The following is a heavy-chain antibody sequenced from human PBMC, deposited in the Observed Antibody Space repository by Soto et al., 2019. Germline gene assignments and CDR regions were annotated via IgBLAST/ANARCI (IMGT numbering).Heavy chain of an antibody. CDR2: ISAHNGNT. CDR1: GYAFTTYG. J-gene: IGHJ4*02. V-gene: IGHV1-18*01. D-gene: IGHD1-1*01. Sequence: QVHLVQSGAEVKKPGASVKVSCKGSGYAFTTYGITWVRQAPGQGLEWMGWISAHNGNTNYAQKLQGRVTVTRDTPTSPAYEELRSLRSDDTAVYYCARGRYGDYWGQGALVTVSS. CDR3: ARGRYGDY.